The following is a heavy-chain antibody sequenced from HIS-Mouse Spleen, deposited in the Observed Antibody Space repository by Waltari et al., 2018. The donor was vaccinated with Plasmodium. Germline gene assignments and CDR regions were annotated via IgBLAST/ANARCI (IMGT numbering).Heavy chain of an antibody. CDR1: GGSFSGYY. CDR3: ARLVVVASKDSY. CDR2: INHSGST. Sequence: QVQLQQWGAGLLKPSETLSLTCAVYGGSFSGYYGSWIRQPPGKGLEWIGEINHSGSTNNNPSLKSRVTISVDTAKNQFSLKLSSVTAADTAVYYCARLVVVASKDSYWGQGTLVTVSS. J-gene: IGHJ4*02. V-gene: IGHV4-34*01. D-gene: IGHD2-15*01.